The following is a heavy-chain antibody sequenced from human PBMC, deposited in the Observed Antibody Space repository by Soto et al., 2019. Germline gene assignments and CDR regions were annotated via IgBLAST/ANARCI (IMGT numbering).Heavy chain of an antibody. CDR1: GFTFSSYG. V-gene: IGHV3-33*01. CDR3: ARSYDYIRDDAFDI. Sequence: PGGSLRLSCAASGFTFSSYGMHWVRQAPGKGLEWVAVIWYDGSNKYYADSVKGRFTISRDNSKNTLYLQMNSLRAEDTAVYYCARSYDYIRDDAFDIWGQGTMVTVSS. J-gene: IGHJ3*02. CDR2: IWYDGSNK. D-gene: IGHD3-16*01.